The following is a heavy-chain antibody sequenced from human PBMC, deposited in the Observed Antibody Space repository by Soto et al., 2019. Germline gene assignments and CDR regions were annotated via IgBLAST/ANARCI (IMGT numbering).Heavy chain of an antibody. D-gene: IGHD3-22*01. V-gene: IGHV1-18*01. Sequence: ASVKVSCKPSGYTFTRNGISWVRQAPGHGLEWMGWISPNSGNIKYAQKLQGRVIMTKDTSTSTAYMELTSLRSDDTAVYYCVKDRDSNSWPSRDVWGPGTTVTVSS. J-gene: IGHJ6*02. CDR1: GYTFTRNG. CDR3: VKDRDSNSWPSRDV. CDR2: ISPNSGNI.